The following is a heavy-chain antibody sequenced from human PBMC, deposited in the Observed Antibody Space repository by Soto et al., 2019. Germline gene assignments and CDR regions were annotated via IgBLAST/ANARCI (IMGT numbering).Heavy chain of an antibody. J-gene: IGHJ5*02. CDR2: IYYSGST. CDR3: ARDPSGYLSGFDP. CDR1: GGSISSGDYY. Sequence: LSLTCTVSGGSISSGDYYWSWIRQPPGKGLEWIGYIYYSGSTYYNPSLKSRVTISVDTSKNQFSLKLSSVTAADTAVYYCARDPSGYLSGFDPWGQGTLVTVSS. D-gene: IGHD5-18*01. V-gene: IGHV4-30-4*01.